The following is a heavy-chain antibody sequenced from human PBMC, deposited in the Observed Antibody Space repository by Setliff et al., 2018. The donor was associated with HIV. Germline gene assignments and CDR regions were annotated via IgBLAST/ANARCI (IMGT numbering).Heavy chain of an antibody. CDR1: GGSISSDNYY. D-gene: IGHD4-17*01. V-gene: IGHV4-61*02. CDR3: ARRIYGNNPYFDY. CDR2: MYTSGGT. Sequence: PSETLSLTCTVSGGSISSDNYYWSWIRQPAGKGLEWIGRMYTSGGTNYNPSLKSRVTMSVDTSQNQFSLKLSSVTAADTAIYYCARRIYGNNPYFDYWSQGTLVTVSS. J-gene: IGHJ4*02.